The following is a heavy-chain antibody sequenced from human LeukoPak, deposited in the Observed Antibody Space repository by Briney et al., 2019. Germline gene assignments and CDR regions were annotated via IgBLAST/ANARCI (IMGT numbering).Heavy chain of an antibody. CDR2: INHSGST. Sequence: SETLSLTCAVYGGSFSGYHWSWIRQPPGKGLEWIGEINHSGSTNYNPSLKSRVTISVDTSKNQFSLKLSSVTAADTAVYYCARSAQAYFDYWGQGTLVTVSS. J-gene: IGHJ4*02. CDR3: ARSAQAYFDY. D-gene: IGHD4/OR15-4a*01. V-gene: IGHV4-34*01. CDR1: GGSFSGYH.